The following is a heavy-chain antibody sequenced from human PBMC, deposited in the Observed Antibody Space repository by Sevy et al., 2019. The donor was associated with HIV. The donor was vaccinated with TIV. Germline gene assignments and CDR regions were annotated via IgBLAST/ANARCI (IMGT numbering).Heavy chain of an antibody. V-gene: IGHV1-8*01. CDR1: GYTFTSYD. J-gene: IGHJ4*02. CDR3: ARGGKYSSGWRD. CDR2: MNPNSGNT. D-gene: IGHD6-19*01. Sequence: ASVKVSCKASGYTFTSYDINWVRQATGQGLEWMGWMNPNSGNTGYEQKFQGRVTMTRNTSISTAYMELSSLRSEDTAVYYCARGGKYSSGWRDWGQGTLVTISS.